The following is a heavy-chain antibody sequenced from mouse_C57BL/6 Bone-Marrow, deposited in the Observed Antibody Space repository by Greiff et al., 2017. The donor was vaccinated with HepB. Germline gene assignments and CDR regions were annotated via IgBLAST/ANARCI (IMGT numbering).Heavy chain of an antibody. J-gene: IGHJ4*01. CDR1: GYSITSDY. CDR2: ISYSGST. D-gene: IGHD1-1*01. CDR3: ARGRNYYGSRYVEDAMDY. V-gene: IGHV3-8*01. Sequence: VQLQQSGPGLAKPSQTLSLTCSVTGYSITSDYWNWIRKFPGNKLEYMGYISYSGSTYYNPSLKSRISITRDTTKNQYYLQLNSVMTEDTATYYCARGRNYYGSRYVEDAMDYWGQGTSVTVSS.